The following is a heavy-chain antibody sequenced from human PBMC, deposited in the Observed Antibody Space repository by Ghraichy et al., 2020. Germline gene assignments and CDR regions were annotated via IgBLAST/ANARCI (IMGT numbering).Heavy chain of an antibody. V-gene: IGHV1-2*06. D-gene: IGHD6-19*01. Sequence: ASVKVSCGASGYTFTHYWIYWVRQAPGQGLEWMGRINPNSGVTNFARKIRDRVTMTRDTSISTVYMELSSLTSDDTAVYYCARFIAVIGTARYWLDSWGQGTQVTVSS. CDR1: GYTFTHYW. CDR2: INPNSGVT. CDR3: ARFIAVIGTARYWLDS. J-gene: IGHJ4*02.